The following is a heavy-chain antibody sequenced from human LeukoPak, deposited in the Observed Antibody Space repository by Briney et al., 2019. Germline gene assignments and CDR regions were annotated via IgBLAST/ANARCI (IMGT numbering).Heavy chain of an antibody. Sequence: SETLSLTCTVSGGSISSDFWSWIRQPAGKGLEWIGHIYPSGSTNYNPSLKSRVTMSVDTSKKQFSLKLSSVTAADTAVYYCARGNIAVAEWGQGTLVTVSS. CDR3: ARGNIAVAE. CDR2: IYPSGST. CDR1: GGSISSDF. V-gene: IGHV4-4*07. J-gene: IGHJ4*02. D-gene: IGHD6-19*01.